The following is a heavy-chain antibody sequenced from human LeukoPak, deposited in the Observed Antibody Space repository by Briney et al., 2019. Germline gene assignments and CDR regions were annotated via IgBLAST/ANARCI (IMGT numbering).Heavy chain of an antibody. CDR1: GGSISSGDYY. J-gene: IGHJ4*02. D-gene: IGHD2-15*01. CDR2: IYYSGRT. Sequence: PSQTLSLTCTVSGGSISSGDYYWSWIRQPPGKGLEWIGYIYYSGRTYYNPSLKSRVTISVDTSKNQFSLKLSSVTAADTAVYYCAVNHYCSGGSCSPYYFDYWGQGTLVTVSS. V-gene: IGHV4-30-4*08. CDR3: AVNHYCSGGSCSPYYFDY.